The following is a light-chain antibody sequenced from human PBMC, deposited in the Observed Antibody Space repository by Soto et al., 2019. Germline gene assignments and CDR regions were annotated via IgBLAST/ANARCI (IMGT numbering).Light chain of an antibody. CDR1: SSNIGAGYD. CDR2: GNS. Sequence: QSVLTQPPSVSGAPGQRVTISCTGSSSNIGAGYDVHWYQQLPGTAPKLLIYGNSNRPSGVPDRFSGSKSDTSASLAITGLQAEDEADYYCQSYDSSLSEVVFGGGTKLTAL. V-gene: IGLV1-40*01. CDR3: QSYDSSLSEVV. J-gene: IGLJ2*01.